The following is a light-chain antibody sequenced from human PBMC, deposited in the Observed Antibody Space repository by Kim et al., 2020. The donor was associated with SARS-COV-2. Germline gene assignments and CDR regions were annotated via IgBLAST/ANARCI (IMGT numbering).Light chain of an antibody. CDR3: QQHNHWPLT. V-gene: IGKV3-15*01. CDR1: ESVRTF. J-gene: IGKJ4*01. Sequence: EIVMTQSPATLSVSLGERVTLSCRASESVRTFLAWYQQKPGQAPRLLIYSASTRATGIPARFSGSGSGTDFTVTISSLQAEDAAVYYCQQHNHWPLTFGGGTKVDIK. CDR2: SAS.